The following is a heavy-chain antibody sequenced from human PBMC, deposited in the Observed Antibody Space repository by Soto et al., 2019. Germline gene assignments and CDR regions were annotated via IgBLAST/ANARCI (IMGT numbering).Heavy chain of an antibody. CDR2: IYCSGSA. CDR3: ARAPQLELRRVLRYFDWPLGWFDP. Sequence: SETLSLTCTVSGGSISGSTYYWAWIRQPPGKGPEWIGSIYCSGSAYDNPALKSRVTISVDTSKNQFSLKLTSVTAADTAVYYCARAPQLELRRVLRYFDWPLGWFDPWGQGTLVTVSS. CDR1: GGSISGSTYY. J-gene: IGHJ5*02. D-gene: IGHD3-9*01. V-gene: IGHV4-39*02.